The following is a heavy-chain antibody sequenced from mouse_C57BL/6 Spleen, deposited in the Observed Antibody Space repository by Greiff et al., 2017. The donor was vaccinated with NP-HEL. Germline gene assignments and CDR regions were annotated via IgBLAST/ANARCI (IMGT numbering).Heavy chain of an antibody. CDR3: ARARELTGTYYAMDD. Sequence: EVMLVESGGDLVKPGGSLKLSCAASGFTFSSYGMSWVRQTPDQRLEWVATISSGGSYTYYPDSVKGRFTISRDNAKNTLYLQMSSLKSEDTARYYCARARELTGTYYAMDDWGKGTSVTVAS. V-gene: IGHV5-6*02. J-gene: IGHJ4*01. D-gene: IGHD4-1*01. CDR2: ISSGGSYT. CDR1: GFTFSSYG.